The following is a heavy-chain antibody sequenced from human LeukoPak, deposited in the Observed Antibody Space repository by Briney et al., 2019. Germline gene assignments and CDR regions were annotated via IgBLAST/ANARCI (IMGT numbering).Heavy chain of an antibody. V-gene: IGHV4-34*01. Sequence: SETLSLTCAVYGGSFSGYYWSWIRQPPGKGLEWIGEINHSGSTNYNPFLKSRVTISVDTSKNQFSLKLSSVTAADTAVYYCARVGGSYYSPWGQGTLVTVSS. CDR2: INHSGST. J-gene: IGHJ5*02. CDR3: ARVGGSYYSP. CDR1: GGSFSGYY. D-gene: IGHD1-26*01.